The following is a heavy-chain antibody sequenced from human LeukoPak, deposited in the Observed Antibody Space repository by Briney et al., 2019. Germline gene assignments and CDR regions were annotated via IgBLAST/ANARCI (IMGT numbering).Heavy chain of an antibody. J-gene: IGHJ4*02. D-gene: IGHD5-18*01. Sequence: GGSQRLSCAASGFTFSSYAMHWVRQAPGKGLEWVAVISYDGSNKYYADSVKGRFTISRDNSKNTLYLQMNSLRAEDTAVYYCAKERGYSYGLIDYWGQGTLVTVSS. CDR3: AKERGYSYGLIDY. CDR2: ISYDGSNK. CDR1: GFTFSSYA. V-gene: IGHV3-30-3*01.